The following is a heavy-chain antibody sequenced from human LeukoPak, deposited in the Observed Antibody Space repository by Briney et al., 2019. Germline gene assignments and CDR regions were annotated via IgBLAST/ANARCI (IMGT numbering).Heavy chain of an antibody. CDR2: IYHSGST. CDR1: GYSISSGYY. Sequence: PSETLSLTCAVSGYSISSGYYWGWIRQPPGKGLEWIGSIYHSGSTYYNPSLKSRVTISVDTSKNQFSLKLSSVTAADTAVYYCARDGDIVVVPAANLHWFDPWAREPWSPSPQ. D-gene: IGHD2-2*01. CDR3: ARDGDIVVVPAANLHWFDP. V-gene: IGHV4-38-2*02. J-gene: IGHJ5*02.